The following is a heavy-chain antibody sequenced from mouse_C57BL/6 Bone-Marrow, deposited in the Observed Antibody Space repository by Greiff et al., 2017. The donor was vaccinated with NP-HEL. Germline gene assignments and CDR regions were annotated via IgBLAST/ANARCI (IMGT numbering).Heavy chain of an antibody. J-gene: IGHJ2*01. D-gene: IGHD1-1*01. CDR1: GYTFTSYG. Sequence: QVQLQQPGAELVKPGASVKMSCKASGYTFTSYGISWVKQRTGQGLEWIGEIYPRSGNTYYNEKFKGKATLTADKSSSTAYMELRSLTSEDSAVYFCARSRITTVQDWGQGTTLTVSS. CDR3: ARSRITTVQD. CDR2: IYPRSGNT. V-gene: IGHV1-81*01.